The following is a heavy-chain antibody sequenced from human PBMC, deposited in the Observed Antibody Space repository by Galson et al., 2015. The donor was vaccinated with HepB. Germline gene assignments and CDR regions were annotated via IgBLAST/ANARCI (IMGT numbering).Heavy chain of an antibody. D-gene: IGHD3-10*01. J-gene: IGHJ4*02. V-gene: IGHV5-10-1*01. CDR1: GYNFPSYW. CDR3: ARHANPGPRGVSHY. Sequence: QSGAEVKRPAESLRISCKGSGYNFPSYWITWVRQMPGKGLEWMGRIDPGESYSNYSPSFQGHVTISVDKSITTAYLHWTSLKASDTGTYYCARHANPGPRGVSHYWGQGTLVTVSS. CDR2: IDPGESYS.